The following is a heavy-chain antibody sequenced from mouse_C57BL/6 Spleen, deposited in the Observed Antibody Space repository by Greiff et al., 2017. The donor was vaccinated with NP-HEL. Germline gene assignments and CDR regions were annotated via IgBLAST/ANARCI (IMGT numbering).Heavy chain of an antibody. V-gene: IGHV1-55*01. J-gene: IGHJ1*03. D-gene: IGHD1-1*01. Sequence: QVQLQQPGAELVKPGASVKMSCTASGYTFTSYWITWVKQRPGQGLEWIGDIYPGSGSTNYNEKFKSKATLTVDTSSSTAYLQLSSLTSEDAAVYYSARFGRYYGSSYWDFDVWGTGTTVTVSS. CDR1: GYTFTSYW. CDR3: ARFGRYYGSSYWDFDV. CDR2: IYPGSGST.